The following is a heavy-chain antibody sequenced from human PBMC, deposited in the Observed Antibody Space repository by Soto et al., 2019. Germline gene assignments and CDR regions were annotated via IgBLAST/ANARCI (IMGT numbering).Heavy chain of an antibody. D-gene: IGHD6-6*01. Sequence: SATLSLTCTVSGGFITSRDYYWRRIRQPPGKGLEWIAYIYYSGIIYYNPSLKSRVTMSRDTSKNQFSLKLDSVTAADTAVYYCAREVGEVDYSSSSDAFDIWGQGTMVT. V-gene: IGHV4-30-4*01. CDR3: AREVGEVDYSSSSDAFDI. J-gene: IGHJ3*02. CDR2: IYYSGII. CDR1: GGFITSRDYY.